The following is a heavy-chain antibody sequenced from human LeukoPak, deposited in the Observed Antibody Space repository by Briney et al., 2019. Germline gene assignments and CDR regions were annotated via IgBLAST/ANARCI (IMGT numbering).Heavy chain of an antibody. V-gene: IGHV3-21*01. CDR2: ISSGGSYI. CDR3: ARVWLVDY. D-gene: IGHD6-19*01. CDR1: GFTFSSYS. Sequence: GGSPRLSCAASGFTFSSYSMNWVRQAPGKGLEWVSSISSGGSYIYYADSVKGRFTISRDNAKNSLSLQMNSLKAEDTAVYYCARVWLVDYRGQGTLVTVSS. J-gene: IGHJ4*02.